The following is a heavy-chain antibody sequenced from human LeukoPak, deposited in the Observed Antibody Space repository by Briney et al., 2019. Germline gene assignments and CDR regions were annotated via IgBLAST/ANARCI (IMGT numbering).Heavy chain of an antibody. CDR1: GFTFSSFG. CDR2: ISYDGSNK. CDR3: AKERGYSSGRPDY. J-gene: IGHJ4*02. D-gene: IGHD6-19*01. V-gene: IGHV3-30*18. Sequence: GGSLRLSCAASGFTFSSFGMHWVRQAPGKGLEWVAVISYDGSNKYYADSVKGRFTISRDSSKNTLYLQMNSLRTEDTALYYCAKERGYSSGRPDYWGQGTLVTVSS.